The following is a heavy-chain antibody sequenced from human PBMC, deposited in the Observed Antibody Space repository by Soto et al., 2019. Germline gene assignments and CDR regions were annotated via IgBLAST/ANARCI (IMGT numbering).Heavy chain of an antibody. J-gene: IGHJ3*02. CDR3: ARKTAMVTSPFDI. V-gene: IGHV1-2*04. CDR2: INPNSGGT. CDR1: GYTFTGYY. Sequence: GASVKVSCKASGYTFTGYYMHWVRQAPGQGLEWMGWINPNSGGTNYAQKFQGWVTMTRDTSISAAYMELSRLRSDGTAVYYCARKTAMVTSPFDIWGQGTMVTVSS. D-gene: IGHD5-18*01.